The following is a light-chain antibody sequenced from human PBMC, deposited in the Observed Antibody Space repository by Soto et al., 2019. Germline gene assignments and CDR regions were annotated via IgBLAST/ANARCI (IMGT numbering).Light chain of an antibody. J-gene: IGKJ2*01. CDR2: AAS. CDR3: QQSYSTPPVYT. Sequence: DIQMTQSPSSLSASVGDRVTITCRASQSISSYLNWYQQKPGKAPKLLIYAASSLQIGVPSRFSGSGSGTDFTLTISSLQPEDFATYYCQQSYSTPPVYTFGQGTKLEIK. V-gene: IGKV1-39*01. CDR1: QSISSY.